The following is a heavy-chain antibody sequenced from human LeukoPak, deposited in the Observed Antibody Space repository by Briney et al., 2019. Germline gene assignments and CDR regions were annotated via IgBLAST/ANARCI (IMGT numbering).Heavy chain of an antibody. CDR3: ARDVGGGYYYYFDY. J-gene: IGHJ4*02. D-gene: IGHD1-26*01. Sequence: SVKVSCKASGGTFSSYAISWVRQAPGQGLEWMGRIIPIFGTANYAQKFQGRVTITTDESTSTAYMELSSLRSEDTAVYYCARDVGGGYYYYFDYWGQGTLVTVSS. V-gene: IGHV1-69*05. CDR1: GGTFSSYA. CDR2: IIPIFGTA.